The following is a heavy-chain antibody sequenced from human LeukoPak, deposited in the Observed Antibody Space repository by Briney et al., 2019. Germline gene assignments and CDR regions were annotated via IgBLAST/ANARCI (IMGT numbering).Heavy chain of an antibody. V-gene: IGHV3-53*01. D-gene: IGHD3-10*02. CDR3: TCACVRGDVY. J-gene: IGHJ4*02. Sequence: GGSLRLSCTVSGFTVSSNYMSWVRQAPGKGLEWVSVIYSGGSTYYADSVKGRFTIASDNSKNTLYLQMTSLRAGDTAVYYCTCACVRGDVYWGQGTLVTVSS. CDR1: GFTVSSNY. CDR2: IYSGGST.